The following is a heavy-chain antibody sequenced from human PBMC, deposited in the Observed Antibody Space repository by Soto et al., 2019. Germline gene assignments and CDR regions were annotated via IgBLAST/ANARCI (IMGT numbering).Heavy chain of an antibody. Sequence: AGGSLRLSCAASGFTFSNAWMSWVRQAPGKGLEWVGRIKSKTDGGTTDYAAPVKGRFTISRDDSKNTLYLQMNSLKTEDTAVYYCTKGSSGSYGDYYYYGMDVWGQGTTVTVSS. J-gene: IGHJ6*02. CDR3: TKGSSGSYGDYYYYGMDV. D-gene: IGHD1-26*01. V-gene: IGHV3-15*01. CDR1: GFTFSNAW. CDR2: IKSKTDGGTT.